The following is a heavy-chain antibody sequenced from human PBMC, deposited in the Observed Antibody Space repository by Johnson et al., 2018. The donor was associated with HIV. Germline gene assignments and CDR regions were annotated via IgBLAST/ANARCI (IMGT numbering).Heavy chain of an antibody. CDR2: INWNGGTT. D-gene: IGHD1-26*01. CDR3: AREGEWERRNLHAFDI. V-gene: IGHV3-20*04. Sequence: VQLVESGGGLVQPGGSLRLSCAASGFTFDDYGMNWVRQAPGKGLEWVSGINWNGGTTGYADSVKGRFTISRDNSKNTLYLQMNSLRAEDTAVYYCAREGEWERRNLHAFDIWGQGTMVTVSS. CDR1: GFTFDDYG. J-gene: IGHJ3*02.